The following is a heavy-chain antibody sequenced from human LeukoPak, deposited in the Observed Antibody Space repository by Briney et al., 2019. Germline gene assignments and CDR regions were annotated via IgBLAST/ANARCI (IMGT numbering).Heavy chain of an antibody. D-gene: IGHD6-13*01. CDR1: GFTFSSYA. Sequence: GGSLRLSCAASGFTFSSYAMSWVRQAPGKGLEWVSAISGSGGSMYYADSVKGRFTISRDKSKNTLHLQMNSLRAEDTAVYYCAREEAIAAGGTFFDYRGQGTLVTVSS. CDR2: ISGSGGSM. J-gene: IGHJ4*02. CDR3: AREEAIAAGGTFFDY. V-gene: IGHV3-23*01.